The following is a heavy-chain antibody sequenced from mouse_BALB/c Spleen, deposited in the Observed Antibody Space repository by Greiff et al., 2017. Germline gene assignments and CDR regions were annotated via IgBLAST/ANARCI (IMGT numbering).Heavy chain of an antibody. V-gene: IGHV14-1*02. CDR1: GFNIKDYY. D-gene: IGHD2-10*02. Sequence: VQLKQSGAELVRPGALVKLSCKASGFNIKDYYMHWVKQRPEQGLEWIGWIDPKNGNTIYDPKFQGKASITADTSSNTAYLQLSSLTSEDTAVYYCARSGYGTTWFAYWGQGTLVTVSA. CDR2: IDPKNGNT. J-gene: IGHJ3*01. CDR3: ARSGYGTTWFAY.